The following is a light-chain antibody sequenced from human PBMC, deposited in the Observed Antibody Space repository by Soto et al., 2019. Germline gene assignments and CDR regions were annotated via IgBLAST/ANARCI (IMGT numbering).Light chain of an antibody. CDR2: DNN. V-gene: IGLV1-40*01. CDR3: QSYDSSLSGYYV. J-gene: IGLJ1*01. CDR1: RSNIGAGYE. Sequence: QPVLTQPPSVSGAPGQRVTISCTGSRSNIGAGYEVHWYQQLPGTAPKLLISDNNNRPSGVPDRFSGSKSGTSASLAITGLLAEDEADYYCQSYDSSLSGYYVFGTGTKVTVL.